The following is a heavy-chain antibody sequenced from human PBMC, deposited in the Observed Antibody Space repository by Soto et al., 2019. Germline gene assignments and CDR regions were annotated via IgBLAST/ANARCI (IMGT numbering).Heavy chain of an antibody. V-gene: IGHV3-30-3*01. J-gene: IGHJ5*02. CDR3: ARGLVVVISRDWFDP. CDR2: ISDDGNNK. D-gene: IGHD3-22*01. CDR1: GFTFSNYA. Sequence: GGSLRLSCVASGFTFSNYAMHWVRQAPGKGLEWVSVISDDGNNKYYADSVKGRFTIPRDKSKNTLYLQMNSLRAEDTAVYYCARGLVVVISRDWFDPWGQGTLVTVSS.